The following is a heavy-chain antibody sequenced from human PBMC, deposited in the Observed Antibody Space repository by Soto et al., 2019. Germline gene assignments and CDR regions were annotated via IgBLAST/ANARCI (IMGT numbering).Heavy chain of an antibody. V-gene: IGHV3-23*01. J-gene: IGHJ4*02. CDR1: GFTFSSYA. Sequence: GGSLRLSCAASGFTFSSYAMSWVRQAPGKGLEWVSAISGSGGSTYYADSVKGRFTISRDNSKNTLYLQMNSLRAEDTAVYYCATCCWITMVRGVFWGQGTLVTVSS. CDR3: ATCCWITMVRGVF. D-gene: IGHD3-10*01. CDR2: ISGSGGST.